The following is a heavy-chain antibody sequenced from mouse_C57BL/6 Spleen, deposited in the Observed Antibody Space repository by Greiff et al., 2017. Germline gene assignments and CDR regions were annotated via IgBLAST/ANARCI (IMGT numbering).Heavy chain of an antibody. CDR3: ASSELRLVGYFDD. D-gene: IGHD3-2*02. CDR2: IDPNSGGT. Sequence: VQLQQPGAELVKPGASVKLSCKASGYTFTSYWMHWVKQRPGRGLEWIGRIDPNSGGTKYNEKFKSKATLTVDKPSSTAYMQLSSLTSEDSAVYYCASSELRLVGYFDDWGKGTTLTVSS. CDR1: GYTFTSYW. J-gene: IGHJ2*01. V-gene: IGHV1-72*01.